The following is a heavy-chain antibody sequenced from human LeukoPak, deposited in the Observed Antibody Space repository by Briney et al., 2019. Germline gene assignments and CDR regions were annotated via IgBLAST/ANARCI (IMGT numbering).Heavy chain of an antibody. J-gene: IGHJ4*02. Sequence: GASVKVSCKASGYTFTSYGISWVRQAPGQGLEWMGWISAYNGNTNYAQKFQGRVTITRNTSISTAYMELSSLRSEDTAVYYCAREGAVVPAAIQKGPPTTPFDYWGQGTLVTVSS. CDR2: ISAYNGNT. CDR1: GYTFTSYG. CDR3: AREGAVVPAAIQKGPPTTPFDY. V-gene: IGHV1-18*01. D-gene: IGHD2-2*02.